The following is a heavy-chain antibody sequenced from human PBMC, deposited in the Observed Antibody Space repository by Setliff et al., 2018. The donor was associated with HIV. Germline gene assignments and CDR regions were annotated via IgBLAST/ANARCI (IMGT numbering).Heavy chain of an antibody. D-gene: IGHD2-15*01. CDR2: ISSSGNTI. Sequence: GGSLRLSCAASGFTFSDYYMNWIRQAPGKGLEWVSYISSSGNTIYYADSVKGRFTISRDNAKNSLYLQMNSLRAEDTAVYYCARENRYCSGGSCDWYFDLWGRGTLVTVSS. V-gene: IGHV3-11*04. CDR1: GFTFSDYY. CDR3: ARENRYCSGGSCDWYFDL. J-gene: IGHJ2*01.